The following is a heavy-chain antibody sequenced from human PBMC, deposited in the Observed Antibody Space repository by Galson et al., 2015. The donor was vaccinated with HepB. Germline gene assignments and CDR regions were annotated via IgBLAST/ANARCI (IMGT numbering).Heavy chain of an antibody. CDR3: ARSSVRRGSYYYFGMDV. D-gene: IGHD3/OR15-3a*01. CDR2: LTWDGATT. Sequence: SLRLSCAASGFTLDEYTIHWVRQAPGRSLEWVSLLTWDGATTSYSDSGKGRFTISRDNSKNSLYLQMNSLRSADTAFYYCARSSVRRGSYYYFGMDVWGQGTTVTVSS. J-gene: IGHJ6*02. V-gene: IGHV3-43*01. CDR1: GFTLDEYT.